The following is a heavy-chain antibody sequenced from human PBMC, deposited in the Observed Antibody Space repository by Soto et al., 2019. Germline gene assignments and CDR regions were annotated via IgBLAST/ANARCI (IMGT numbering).Heavy chain of an antibody. Sequence: QVQLVESGGGVVQPGGSLRLSCSAPGFTFSTYAFHWVRQAPGKGLEWVAVIIYDGTKDYYADSVEGRFTISRDNSEKTVYLQMNSLRLNDTAGYYCARERDPFDSDSSHYAFHLWGQGTTVTVSS. CDR1: GFTFSTYA. V-gene: IGHV3-30-3*01. D-gene: IGHD6-6*01. J-gene: IGHJ3*01. CDR2: IIYDGTKD. CDR3: ARERDPFDSDSSHYAFHL.